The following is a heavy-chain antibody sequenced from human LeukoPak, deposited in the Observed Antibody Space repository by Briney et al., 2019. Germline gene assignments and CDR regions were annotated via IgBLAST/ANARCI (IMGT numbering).Heavy chain of an antibody. D-gene: IGHD1-26*01. CDR2: IIPIFGTA. Sequence: SVTVSCKASGGTFITYAISWVRQAPGQGVEWKGGIIPIFGTANYAQKFQGRVTITADESTSTAYMERGSLRSEDTAVYYCASVGGKGSDAFDIWGQGTMVTVSS. V-gene: IGHV1-69*01. CDR1: GGTFITYA. J-gene: IGHJ3*02. CDR3: ASVGGKGSDAFDI.